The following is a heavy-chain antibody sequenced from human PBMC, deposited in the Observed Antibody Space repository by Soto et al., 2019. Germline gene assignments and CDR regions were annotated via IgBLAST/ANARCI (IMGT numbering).Heavy chain of an antibody. Sequence: GESLKISCKGSGYSFTSYWIGWVRQMPGKGLEWMGIIYPGDSDTRYSPSFQGQVTISADKSISTAYLQCSSLKASDTAMYYCARFRGANDSSSGLGGFEPWRQGTLGTVS. CDR1: GYSFTSYW. V-gene: IGHV5-51*01. CDR2: IYPGDSDT. CDR3: ARFRGANDSSSGLGGFEP. J-gene: IGHJ5*02. D-gene: IGHD6-13*01.